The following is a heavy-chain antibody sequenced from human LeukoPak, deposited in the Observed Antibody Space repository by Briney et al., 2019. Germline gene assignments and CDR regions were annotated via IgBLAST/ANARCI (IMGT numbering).Heavy chain of an antibody. V-gene: IGHV1-2*02. CDR3: ARDRGNMVRGVILPSRFDP. Sequence: VKVSCKASGYTFTGYYMHWVRQAPGQGLEWMGWINPNSGGTNYAQKFQGRVTMTRDTSISTAYMELSRLRSDDTAVYYCARDRGNMVRGVILPSRFDPWGQGTLVTVSS. J-gene: IGHJ5*02. CDR1: GYTFTGYY. D-gene: IGHD3-10*01. CDR2: INPNSGGT.